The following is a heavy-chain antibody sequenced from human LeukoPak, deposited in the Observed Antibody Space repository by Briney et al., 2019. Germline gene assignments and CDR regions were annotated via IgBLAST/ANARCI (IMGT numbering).Heavy chain of an antibody. CDR3: LTIVETTIDAFDI. J-gene: IGHJ3*02. D-gene: IGHD1-26*01. CDR1: GFTFNTYS. CDR2: ISSSSNTI. V-gene: IGHV3-48*04. Sequence: GGSLRLSCAASGFTFNTYSMNWVRQAPGKGLEWVSYISSSSNTIYYSDSVKGRFTISRDNAKSTLYLQMNSLRAEDTAVYYCLTIVETTIDAFDIWGQGTMVTVSS.